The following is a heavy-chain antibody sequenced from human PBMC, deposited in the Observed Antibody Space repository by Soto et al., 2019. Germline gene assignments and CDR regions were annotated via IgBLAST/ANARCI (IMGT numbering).Heavy chain of an antibody. CDR2: IYYSGST. Sequence: QVQLQESGPGLVKPSETLSLTCTVSGGSISSYYWSWIRQPPGKGLEWIGYIYYSGSTNYNPSLKSRVTISVDTTKNQFSLKLSSVTAADTAVYYCARHLSHDYGGPYYYYGMDVWGQGTTVTVSS. V-gene: IGHV4-59*08. J-gene: IGHJ6*02. CDR1: GGSISSYY. CDR3: ARHLSHDYGGPYYYYGMDV. D-gene: IGHD4-17*01.